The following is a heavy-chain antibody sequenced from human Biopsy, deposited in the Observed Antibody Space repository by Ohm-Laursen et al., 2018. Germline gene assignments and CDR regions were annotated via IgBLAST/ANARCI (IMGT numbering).Heavy chain of an antibody. CDR3: ARAAFGPFDS. J-gene: IGHJ4*02. V-gene: IGHV4-4*07. D-gene: IGHD3-16*01. CDR1: GGSISSYY. CDR2: TYTSGST. Sequence: SETLSLTCTVSGGSISSYYWNWIRQPAGKGLERIGRTYTSGSTNFNPSLKSRVTMSIDTSKNQFSLRLSSVTAADTAVYYCARAAFGPFDSWGQGALVTVSS.